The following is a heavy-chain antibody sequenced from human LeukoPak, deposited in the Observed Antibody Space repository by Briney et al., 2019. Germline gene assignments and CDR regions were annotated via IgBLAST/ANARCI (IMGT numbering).Heavy chain of an antibody. CDR1: GFIFSSYW. CDR2: IDTSGRTI. J-gene: IGHJ6*02. V-gene: IGHV3-48*04. Sequence: PGGSLRLSCAASGFIFSSYWMYWARQAPGKGLEWVSYIDTSGRTIYYADSVKGRFTISRDNARNSVYLQMSSLRAEDTAVYYCARGHYGLDVWGQGTTVTVSS. CDR3: ARGHYGLDV.